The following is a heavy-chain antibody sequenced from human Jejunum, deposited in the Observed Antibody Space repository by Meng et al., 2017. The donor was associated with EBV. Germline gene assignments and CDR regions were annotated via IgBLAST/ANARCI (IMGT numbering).Heavy chain of an antibody. CDR3: ARDQGRDYDSSTYYTH. V-gene: IGHV1-69*06. CDR2: IIPIFGRT. CDR1: GGTFSSYV. Sequence: GPVVESGAEVKKPGSSVKVSCKASGGTFSSYVINWVRQAPGQGLEWMGGIIPIFGRTNYALEFQDRVTITADKFTSTVYMEMSSLKSEDTAVYYCARDQGRDYDSSTYYTHWGRGTLVTVSS. D-gene: IGHD3-22*01. J-gene: IGHJ4*02.